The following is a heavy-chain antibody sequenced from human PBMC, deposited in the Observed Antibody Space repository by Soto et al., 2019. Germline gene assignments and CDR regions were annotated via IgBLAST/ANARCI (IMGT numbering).Heavy chain of an antibody. CDR3: ARAGLVYYYDSSGYLDAFDI. V-gene: IGHV1-18*01. CDR2: ISAYNGNT. D-gene: IGHD3-22*01. J-gene: IGHJ3*02. CDR1: GYTFTSYG. Sequence: ASVKVSCKASGYTFTSYGISWVRQAPGQGLEWMGWISAYNGNTNYAQKLQGRVTMTTDTSTSTAYMELRSLRSDDTAVYYCARAGLVYYYDSSGYLDAFDIWRQGTMVTVSS.